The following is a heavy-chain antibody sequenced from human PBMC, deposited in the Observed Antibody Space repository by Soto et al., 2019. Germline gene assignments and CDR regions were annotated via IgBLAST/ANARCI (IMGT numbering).Heavy chain of an antibody. J-gene: IGHJ4*02. CDR2: ISGSGGST. D-gene: IGHD6-6*01. Sequence: GGSLRLSCAASGFTFSSYAMSWVRQAPGKGKEWVSAISGSGGSTYYADSVKGRFTISRDYSKNTLYLQMNSLRAEDTAVYYSAKSREYSSSSFDYWGQGTLVTVSS. CDR3: AKSREYSSSSFDY. V-gene: IGHV3-23*01. CDR1: GFTFSSYA.